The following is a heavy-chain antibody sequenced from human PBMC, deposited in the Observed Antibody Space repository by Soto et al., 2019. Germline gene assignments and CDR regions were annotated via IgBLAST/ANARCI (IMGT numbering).Heavy chain of an antibody. V-gene: IGHV4-59*01. CDR1: GASISSYY. D-gene: IGHD6-19*01. Sequence: PSETLSVTGTVSGASISSYYWSWIRQPPVKALEGIGYIFHVLGPNDNSSLRGRVSISVDTSRTKLSLELRSLTAADPAVYYCAGERHWYGSGAPFSPAGSFDLWGPGTMVT. J-gene: IGHJ3*01. CDR2: IFHVLGP. CDR3: AGERHWYGSGAPFSPAGSFDL.